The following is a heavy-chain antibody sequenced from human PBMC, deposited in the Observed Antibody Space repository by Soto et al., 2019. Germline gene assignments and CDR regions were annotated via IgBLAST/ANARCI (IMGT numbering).Heavy chain of an antibody. V-gene: IGHV3-48*01. CDR1: GFILSDCA. CDR3: ARDLSWGSNWYYYMDV. Sequence: EVQLVESGGGLVQPGGSLRLSCATSGFILSDCAMNWVRQAPGKGLEWVSYISRSSSVIDYADSVKGRFTVSRDNAKNSLSLQMNSLRAEDTAVYYCARDLSWGSNWYYYMDVWGKGTTVTVSS. D-gene: IGHD7-27*01. CDR2: ISRSSSVI. J-gene: IGHJ6*03.